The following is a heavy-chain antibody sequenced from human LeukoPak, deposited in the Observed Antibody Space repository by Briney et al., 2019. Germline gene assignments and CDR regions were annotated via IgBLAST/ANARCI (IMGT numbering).Heavy chain of an antibody. CDR3: VKDRITMVRGVIPRDAFDI. CDR1: GFTFSTYS. V-gene: IGHV3-21*01. Sequence: GGSLRLSCAASGFTFSTYSMNWVRQAPGKGLEWVSSISSGSRYIYYADSVKGRFTISRDNSKNTLYLQMSSLRAEDTAVYYCVKDRITMVRGVIPRDAFDIWGQGTMVTVSS. D-gene: IGHD3-10*01. J-gene: IGHJ3*02. CDR2: ISSGSRYI.